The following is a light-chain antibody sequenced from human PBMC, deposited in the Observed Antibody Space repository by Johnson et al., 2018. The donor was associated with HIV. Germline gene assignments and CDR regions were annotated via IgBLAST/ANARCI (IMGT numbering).Light chain of an antibody. CDR3: GTWDTSLSAGGV. CDR2: ENT. V-gene: IGLV1-51*01. Sequence: QSVLTQPPSVSAAPGQKVTISCSGSSSNIGNNYVSWYQQLPGTAPKLLIYENTKRPPGIPDRFSRSKSGTSAPLGITGLQTGDEADYYCGTWDTSLSAGGVFGTGTKVTVL. J-gene: IGLJ1*01. CDR1: SSNIGNNY.